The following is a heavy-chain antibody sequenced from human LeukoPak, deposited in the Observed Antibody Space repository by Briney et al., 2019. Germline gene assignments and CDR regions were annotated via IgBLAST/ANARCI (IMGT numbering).Heavy chain of an antibody. V-gene: IGHV3-7*01. J-gene: IGHJ6*03. CDR3: ARSPPLTTVIDDYYYMDV. Sequence: GGSLRLSCAASGFTFSSYWMSWVRQAPGKGLEWVANIKQDGSEKYYVDSVKGRFTISRDNANNSLYLQMNSLRAEDTAVYYCARSPPLTTVIDDYYYMDVWGKGTTVTVSS. CDR2: IKQDGSEK. D-gene: IGHD4-11*01. CDR1: GFTFSSYW.